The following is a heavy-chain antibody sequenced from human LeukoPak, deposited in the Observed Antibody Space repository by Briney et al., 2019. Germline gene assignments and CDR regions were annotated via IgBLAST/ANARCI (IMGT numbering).Heavy chain of an antibody. CDR2: INSDGSRT. CDR1: GFSFSSYV. D-gene: IGHD5/OR15-5a*01. J-gene: IGHJ5*02. Sequence: PGGSLRLSCVASGFSFSSYVMRWVRQAPGKGLAWVSRINSDGSRTNYADSVKGRFTSSRDNAKNTLYLQMNSLRVEDTAVYFCARGGPVKSIYDPHWYDPWGQGTLVTVSS. CDR3: ARGGPVKSIYDPHWYDP. V-gene: IGHV3-74*01.